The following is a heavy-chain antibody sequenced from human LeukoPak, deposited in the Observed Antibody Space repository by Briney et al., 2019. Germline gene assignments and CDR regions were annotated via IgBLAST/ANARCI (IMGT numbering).Heavy chain of an antibody. D-gene: IGHD3-3*01. CDR2: IYHSGST. J-gene: IGHJ5*02. V-gene: IGHV4-30-2*01. CDR1: GGSISSGGYS. CDR3: ARVVTYYDFWSGYSKGTNWFDP. Sequence: SQTLSLTCAVSGGSISSGGYSWSWIRQPPGKGLEWIGYIYHSGSTYYNPSLKSRVTISVDRSKNQFSLKLGSVTAADTAVYYCARVVTYYDFWSGYSKGTNWFDPWGQGTLVTVSS.